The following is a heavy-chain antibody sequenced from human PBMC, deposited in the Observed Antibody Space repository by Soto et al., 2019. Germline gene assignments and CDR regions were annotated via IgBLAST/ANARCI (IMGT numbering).Heavy chain of an antibody. CDR2: ISYDGSNK. CDR1: GFTFSSYA. J-gene: IGHJ6*02. D-gene: IGHD3-3*01. V-gene: IGHV3-30-3*01. Sequence: PGGSLRLSCAVSGFTFSSYAMHWVRQAPGKGLEWVAVISYDGSNKYYADSVKGRFTISRDNSKNTLYLQMNSLRAEDTAVYYCARVHNVLRFLEWLLSDYYYYGMDVWGQGTTVPVSS. CDR3: ARVHNVLRFLEWLLSDYYYYGMDV.